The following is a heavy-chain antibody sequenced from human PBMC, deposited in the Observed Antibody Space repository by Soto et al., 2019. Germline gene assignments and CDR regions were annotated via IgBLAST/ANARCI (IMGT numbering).Heavy chain of an antibody. J-gene: IGHJ4*02. Sequence: TSETLSLTCTVSGGSISSYYWSWIRQPPGKGLEWIGYIYYSGGTNYNPSLKSRVTISVDTSKNQFSLKLSSVTAADTAVYYCARGSIAVAGTNLDYWGQGTLVTVSS. CDR1: GGSISSYY. CDR3: ARGSIAVAGTNLDY. V-gene: IGHV4-59*01. CDR2: IYYSGGT. D-gene: IGHD6-19*01.